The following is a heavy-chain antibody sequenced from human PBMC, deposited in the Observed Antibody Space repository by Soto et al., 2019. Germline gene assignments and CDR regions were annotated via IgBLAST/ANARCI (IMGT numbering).Heavy chain of an antibody. CDR2: IYHSGST. D-gene: IGHD5-18*01. CDR3: AGSYGDSLDY. Sequence: SETLSLTCAFSGLSISSGGYSLSWIRQPPGKGLEWIGYIYHSGSTYYNPSLKSRVTISVDRSKNQFSLKLSSVTAADTAVYYCAGSYGDSLDYWGQGTLVTVSS. J-gene: IGHJ4*02. V-gene: IGHV4-30-2*01. CDR1: GLSISSGGYS.